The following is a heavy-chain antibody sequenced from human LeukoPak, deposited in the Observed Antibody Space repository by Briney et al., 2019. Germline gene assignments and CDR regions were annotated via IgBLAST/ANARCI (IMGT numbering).Heavy chain of an antibody. J-gene: IGHJ4*02. CDR1: GYTFTGYY. D-gene: IGHD6-19*01. CDR2: INPNSGGT. V-gene: IGHV1-2*02. Sequence: ASVKVSCKASGYTFTGYYMHWVRQAPGQGLEWMGWINPNSGGTNYAQKFQGRVTMTRDTSISTAYMELSRLRSEDTAVYYCARDRGYSSGWYYFDYWGQGTLVTVSS. CDR3: ARDRGYSSGWYYFDY.